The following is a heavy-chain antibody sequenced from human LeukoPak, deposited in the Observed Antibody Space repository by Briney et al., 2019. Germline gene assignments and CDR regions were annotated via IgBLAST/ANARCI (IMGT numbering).Heavy chain of an antibody. CDR2: ITPIFGTA. CDR1: GGTFSSYA. Sequence: ASVKVSCKASGGTFSSYAISWVRQAPGQGLEWMGGITPIFGTANYAQKFQGRVTITADESTSTAYMELSSLRSEDTAVYYCASSLGGDYSNYVFDYWGQGTLVTVSS. V-gene: IGHV1-69*13. J-gene: IGHJ4*02. CDR3: ASSLGGDYSNYVFDY. D-gene: IGHD4-11*01.